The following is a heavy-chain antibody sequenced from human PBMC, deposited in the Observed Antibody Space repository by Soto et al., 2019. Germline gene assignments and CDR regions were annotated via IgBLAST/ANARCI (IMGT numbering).Heavy chain of an antibody. CDR1: GGTFSSYT. CDR3: ARGIRTDIVATIGKKVFDY. J-gene: IGHJ4*02. CDR2: IIPILGIA. V-gene: IGHV1-69*02. D-gene: IGHD5-12*01. Sequence: GASVKVSCKASGGTFSSYTIIWVRQAPGQGLEWMGRIIPILGIANYAQKFQGRVTITADKSTSTAYMELSSLRSEDTAVYYCARGIRTDIVATIGKKVFDYWGQGTLVTVSS.